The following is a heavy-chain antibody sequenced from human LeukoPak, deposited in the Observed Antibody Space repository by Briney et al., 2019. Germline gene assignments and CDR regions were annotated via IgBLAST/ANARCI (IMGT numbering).Heavy chain of an antibody. Sequence: PGRSLRLSCAASGFTFSSYAMSWVRQAPGKGLEWVSAISGSGGSTYYADSVKGRFTISRDNSKNTLYLQMNSLRAEDTAVYYCAKDPMIVVNFYFDYWGQGTLVTVSS. CDR1: GFTFSSYA. D-gene: IGHD3-22*01. CDR2: ISGSGGST. V-gene: IGHV3-23*01. CDR3: AKDPMIVVNFYFDY. J-gene: IGHJ4*02.